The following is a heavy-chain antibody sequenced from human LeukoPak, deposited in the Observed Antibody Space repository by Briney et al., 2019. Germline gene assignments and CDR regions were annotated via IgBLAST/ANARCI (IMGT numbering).Heavy chain of an antibody. D-gene: IGHD6-19*01. J-gene: IGHJ4*02. V-gene: IGHV1-69*13. CDR2: IIPIFGTA. CDR1: GYTFTGYY. Sequence: RASVKVSCKASGYTFTGYYIHWVRQAPGQGLEWMGGIIPIFGTANYAQKFQGRVTITADESTSTAYMELSSLRSEDTAVYYCARDEEGSGSFYYWGQGTLVTVSS. CDR3: ARDEEGSGSFYY.